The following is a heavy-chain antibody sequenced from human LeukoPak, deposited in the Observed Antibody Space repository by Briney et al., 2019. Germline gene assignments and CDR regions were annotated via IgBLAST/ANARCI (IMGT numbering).Heavy chain of an antibody. Sequence: GGSLRLSSAVSGFTFSNYWMSWVRQAPGKGLEWVAHIKQDESEKYYVDSVKGRFTISRDNAKNSLYLQMNSLRAEDTALYYCARDFRRYYDSSGYYYVWGQGTLVTVSS. V-gene: IGHV3-7*03. CDR2: IKQDESEK. CDR3: ARDFRRYYDSSGYYYV. CDR1: GFTFSNYW. J-gene: IGHJ4*02. D-gene: IGHD3-22*01.